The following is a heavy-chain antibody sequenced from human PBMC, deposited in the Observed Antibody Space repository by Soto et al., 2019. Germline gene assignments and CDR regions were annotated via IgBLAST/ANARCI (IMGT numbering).Heavy chain of an antibody. J-gene: IGHJ4*02. D-gene: IGHD1-26*01. V-gene: IGHV3-30*18. CDR2: ISYDGSNK. Sequence: PGGSLRLSCAASGFTFSSYGMHWVRQAPGKGLEWVAVISYDGSNKYYADSVKGRFTISRDNSKNTLYLQMNSLRAEDTAVYYCAKGSGPLAYWGQGTLVTVSS. CDR1: GFTFSSYG. CDR3: AKGSGPLAY.